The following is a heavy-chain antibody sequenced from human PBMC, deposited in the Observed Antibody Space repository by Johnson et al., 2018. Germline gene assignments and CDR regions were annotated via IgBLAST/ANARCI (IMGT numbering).Heavy chain of an antibody. V-gene: IGHV3-30*18. CDR1: GFTFSSYG. Sequence: VQLVESGGGVVQPGRSLRLSCAASGFTFSSYGMHWVRQAPGKGLEWVAVISYDGSNKYYEDSVKGRFAISRDNAKNSLYLQINSLRPEDTAFYYCTKDYWGFTSNSMVTIWDHWGQGTLVTVSS. J-gene: IGHJ4*02. CDR3: TKDYWGFTSNSMVTIWDH. CDR2: ISYDGSNK. D-gene: IGHD3-3*01.